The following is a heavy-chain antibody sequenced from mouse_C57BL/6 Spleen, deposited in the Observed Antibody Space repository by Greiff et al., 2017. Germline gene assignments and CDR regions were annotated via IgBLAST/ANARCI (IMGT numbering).Heavy chain of an antibody. CDR2: IWSGGST. CDR3: ARNLGDGYYSYAMDY. J-gene: IGHJ4*01. V-gene: IGHV2-2*01. Sequence: VKLMESGPGLVQPSQSLSITCTVSGFSLTSYGVHWVRQSPGKGLEWLGVIWSGGSTDYNAAFISRLSISKDNSKSQVFFKMNSLQADDTAIYYCARNLGDGYYSYAMDYWGQGTSVTVSS. CDR1: GFSLTSYG. D-gene: IGHD2-3*01.